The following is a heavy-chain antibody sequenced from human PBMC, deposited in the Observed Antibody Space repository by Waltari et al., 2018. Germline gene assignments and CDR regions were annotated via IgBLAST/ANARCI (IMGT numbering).Heavy chain of an antibody. CDR2: INGDGSST. CDR1: GFTFSSHW. CDR3: SRDLQHGDFGRGRDY. D-gene: IGHD4-17*01. Sequence: EVQLEESGGGLVQPGGSLRLSCAASGFTFSSHWIHWVRQAPGKGLVWVLRINGDGSSTSYADSVKGRFTISRDNAKNTLYLQMNSLRAEDTAVYYCSRDLQHGDFGRGRDYWGQGTLVTVSS. V-gene: IGHV3-74*01. J-gene: IGHJ4*02.